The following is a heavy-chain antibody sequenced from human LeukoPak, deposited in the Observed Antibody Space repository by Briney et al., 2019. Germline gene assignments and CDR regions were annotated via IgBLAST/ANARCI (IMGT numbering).Heavy chain of an antibody. CDR1: KFTFSNYA. V-gene: IGHV3-23*01. J-gene: IGHJ4*02. Sequence: HTGGSLRLSCAASKFTFSNYAMSWVRQAPGKGLEWVSAISDSGGNTYYADSVKGRFTISRDNSKNTLYLQMNSLRAEDTAVYYCAKDVGATRGYYFDYWGQETLVTVSS. CDR3: AKDVGATRGYYFDY. D-gene: IGHD1-26*01. CDR2: ISDSGGNT.